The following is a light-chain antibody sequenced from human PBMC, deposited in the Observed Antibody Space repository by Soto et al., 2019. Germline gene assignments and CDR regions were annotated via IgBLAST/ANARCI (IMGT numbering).Light chain of an antibody. J-gene: IGLJ1*01. CDR3: QSYDSSLRGYV. CDR2: ENN. V-gene: IGLV1-40*01. CDR1: SSNIGAGYE. Sequence: QAVVTQPPSVSEAPGQRVTISCTGSSSNIGAGYEAHWYQQVPGTAPKLLIYENNNRPSGVPDRFSGSKSGTSASLAITGLQAEDEAEYYCQSYDSSLRGYVFGTRTKLTVL.